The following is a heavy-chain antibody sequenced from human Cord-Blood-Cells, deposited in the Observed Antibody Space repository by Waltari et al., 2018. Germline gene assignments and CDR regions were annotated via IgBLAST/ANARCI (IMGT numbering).Heavy chain of an antibody. V-gene: IGHV3-30*04. D-gene: IGHD6-13*01. CDR1: GFTFSSYA. Sequence: QVQLVESGGGVVQPGRSLRLSCAASGFTFSSYAIHWVRQAPGKGLGWVALISYDGSNKYYAESVKGRFTISRDNSKNTLYLQMNSLRAEDTAVYYCAREGRAADAFDIWGQGTMVTVSS. CDR3: AREGRAADAFDI. CDR2: ISYDGSNK. J-gene: IGHJ3*02.